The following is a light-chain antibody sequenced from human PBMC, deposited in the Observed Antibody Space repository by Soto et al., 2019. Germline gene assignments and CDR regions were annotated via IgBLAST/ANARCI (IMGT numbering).Light chain of an antibody. CDR2: VAS. CDR3: QQLNTFPIT. V-gene: IGKV1-39*01. CDR1: QNINKY. Sequence: DIQMTQSASSLSASLGDRVTITWGASQNINKYLNWYQQKPGKAPKVLILVASSLESGVPSRFSGSGYGTDFTLTITSLQTEDFATYYCQQLNTFPITFGQGTRLEIK. J-gene: IGKJ5*01.